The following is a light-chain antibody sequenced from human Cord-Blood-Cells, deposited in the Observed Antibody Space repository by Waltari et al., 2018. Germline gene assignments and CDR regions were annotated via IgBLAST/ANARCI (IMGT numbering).Light chain of an antibody. CDR1: QSISSY. V-gene: IGKV1-39*01. J-gene: IGKJ2*01. CDR2: AAS. Sequence: DIQMTQSPSSLSASVGDRVTITCRASQSISSYLNWYQQKPGKAPKLLLYAASSLQSGVPSRFSGSVSGTDFTLTISSLQPEDFATYYCQQSYSTPRTCGQGTTLAIK. CDR3: QQSYSTPRT.